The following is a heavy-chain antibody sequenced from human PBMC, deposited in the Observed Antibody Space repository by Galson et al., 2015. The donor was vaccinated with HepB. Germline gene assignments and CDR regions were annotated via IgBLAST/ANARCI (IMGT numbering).Heavy chain of an antibody. D-gene: IGHD3-22*01. CDR2: IIPIFGTA. Sequence: SVKVSCKASGGTFSSYAISWVRQAPGQGLEWMGGIIPIFGTANYAQKFQGRVTITADESTSTAYMELSSLRSEDTAVYYCAREGPPYYYDSSGLNYWGQGTLVTASS. CDR3: AREGPPYYYDSSGLNY. J-gene: IGHJ4*02. V-gene: IGHV1-69*13. CDR1: GGTFSSYA.